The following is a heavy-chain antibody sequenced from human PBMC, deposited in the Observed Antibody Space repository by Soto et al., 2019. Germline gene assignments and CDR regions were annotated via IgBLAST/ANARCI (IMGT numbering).Heavy chain of an antibody. V-gene: IGHV1-69*01. CDR2: IIPIFGTA. D-gene: IGHD3-10*01. J-gene: IGHJ6*02. Sequence: QVQLVQSGAEVKKPGSSVNVSCKASGGTFSSYAISWVRQAPGQGLEWMGGIIPIFGTANYAQKFQGRVTIPADESTSTAYMELRSLRSEDTALYYCARGSHYYGSGSTYYYYGMDVWGQGTTVTVSS. CDR1: GGTFSSYA. CDR3: ARGSHYYGSGSTYYYYGMDV.